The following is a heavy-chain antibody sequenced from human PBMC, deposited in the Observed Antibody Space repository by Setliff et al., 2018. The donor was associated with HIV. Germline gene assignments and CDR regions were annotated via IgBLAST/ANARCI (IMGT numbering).Heavy chain of an antibody. CDR3: ATDPKGDGWAYFDS. J-gene: IGHJ4*02. CDR1: GGSISDNKYY. Sequence: SETLSLTCSVSGGSISDNKYYWSWIRQPPGKGLEWIGSIYHSGSTYYNPSLRSRVTISVDTSKNQVSLSLDSVTAADTAVYYCATDPKGDGWAYFDSWGQGTLVTVSS. CDR2: IYHSGST. D-gene: IGHD6-19*01. V-gene: IGHV4-39*07.